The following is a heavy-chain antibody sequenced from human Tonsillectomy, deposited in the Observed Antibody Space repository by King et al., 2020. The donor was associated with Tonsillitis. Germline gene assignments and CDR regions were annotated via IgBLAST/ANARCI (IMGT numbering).Heavy chain of an antibody. V-gene: IGHV1-69*01. CDR1: GGTFSSYA. J-gene: IGHJ5*02. D-gene: IGHD3-3*01. CDR2: IIPIFGTA. Sequence: QLVQSGAEVKKPGSSVKVSCKASGGTFSSYAISWVRQAPGQGLEWMGGIIPIFGTANYAQKFQGRVTITADESTSTAYMELSSLRSEDTAVYYCARNPSIVGVVILSSWFDPWGQGTLVTVSS. CDR3: ARNPSIVGVVILSSWFDP.